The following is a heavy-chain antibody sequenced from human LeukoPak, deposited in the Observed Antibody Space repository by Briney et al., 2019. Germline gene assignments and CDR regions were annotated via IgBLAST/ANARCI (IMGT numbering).Heavy chain of an antibody. Sequence: SVKVSCKASGGTFSSHAISWVRQAPGQGLEWMGRIIPILGIANYAQKFQGRVTITADTSTSTAYMDLSGPRSEDTAVYYCARGVTGTNLQDYWGQGTLVTVSS. CDR3: ARGVTGTNLQDY. CDR1: GGTFSSHA. V-gene: IGHV1-69*04. D-gene: IGHD1-7*01. J-gene: IGHJ4*02. CDR2: IIPILGIA.